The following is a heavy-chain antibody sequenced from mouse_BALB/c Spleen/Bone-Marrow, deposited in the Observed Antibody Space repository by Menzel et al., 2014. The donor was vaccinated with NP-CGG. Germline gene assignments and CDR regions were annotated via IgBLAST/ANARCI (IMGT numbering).Heavy chain of an antibody. CDR2: VNPNNGGT. CDR1: GYSFTGYY. J-gene: IGHJ4*01. D-gene: IGHD1-2*01. CDR3: HYYGYGGAMDY. V-gene: IGHV1-26*01. Sequence: EVQLQQSGLELVKPGASVKISCKASGYSFTGYYMHWVKQSLGKSLEWIGRVNPNNGGTSFNQKFKGKAIFTVDKSSSAAYMELRSLTSEDSAVYYCHYYGYGGAMDYWGQGTSVTVSA.